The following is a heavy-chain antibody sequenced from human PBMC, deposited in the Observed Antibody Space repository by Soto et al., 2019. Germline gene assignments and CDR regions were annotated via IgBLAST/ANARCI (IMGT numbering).Heavy chain of an antibody. CDR1: GYTFTSYG. CDR2: ISAYNGNT. D-gene: IGHD2-2*01. J-gene: IGHJ5*02. Sequence: QVQLVQSGAEVKKPGASVKVSCKASGYTFTSYGISWVRQAPGQGLEWMGWISAYNGNTNYAHKLQGRVTMTTDTSTSTADMELRSLRSDDTAVYYCARESRGYCSSTSCYDWFDPWGQGTLVTFSS. CDR3: ARESRGYCSSTSCYDWFDP. V-gene: IGHV1-18*01.